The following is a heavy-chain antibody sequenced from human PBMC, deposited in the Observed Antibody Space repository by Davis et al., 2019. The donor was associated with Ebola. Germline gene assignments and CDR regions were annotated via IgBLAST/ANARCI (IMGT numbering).Heavy chain of an antibody. Sequence: MPSETLSLTCAVYAGSFSGYDWRRIRQRPGQGLDWVGEINDSGRTNYNPSLKSRVTISVDTSKNQFSLKLSSVTAADTAVYYCARHRTTGDYGMDVWGQGTTVTVSS. CDR3: ARHRTTGDYGMDV. V-gene: IGHV4-34*01. J-gene: IGHJ6*02. D-gene: IGHD4-11*01. CDR1: AGSFSGYD. CDR2: INDSGRT.